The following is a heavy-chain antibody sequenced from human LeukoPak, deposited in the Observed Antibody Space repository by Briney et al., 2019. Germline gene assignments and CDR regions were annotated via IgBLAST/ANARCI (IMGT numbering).Heavy chain of an antibody. V-gene: IGHV1-2*02. CDR1: GYTVTGYH. J-gene: IGHJ4*02. CDR2: INPNSGGT. CDR3: AGDMVRGVILRRVLEY. Sequence: ASVKVSCKASGYTVTGYHMHWVRQAPGQGLEWMGWINPNSGGTNYQGRVTMTRDTSINTAYMELSRLRSDDTAVYYCAGDMVRGVILRRVLEYWGQGTLVTVSS. D-gene: IGHD3-10*01.